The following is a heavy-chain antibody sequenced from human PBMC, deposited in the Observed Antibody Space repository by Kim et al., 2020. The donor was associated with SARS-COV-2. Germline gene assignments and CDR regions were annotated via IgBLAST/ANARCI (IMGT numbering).Heavy chain of an antibody. CDR1: GGSISSYY. D-gene: IGHD2-21*01. CDR2: IYYSGST. CDR3: ARVDDCGGDCYYHYFDY. Sequence: SETLSLTCTVSGGSISSYYWSWIRQPPGKGLEWIGYIYYSGSTNYNPSLKSRVTISVDTSKNQFSLKLSSVTAADTAVYYCARVDDCGGDCYYHYFDYWGQGTLVTVSS. J-gene: IGHJ4*02. V-gene: IGHV4-59*13.